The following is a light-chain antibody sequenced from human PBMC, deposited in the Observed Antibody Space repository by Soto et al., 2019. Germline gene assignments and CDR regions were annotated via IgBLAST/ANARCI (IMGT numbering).Light chain of an antibody. CDR1: SSDVGGYNY. V-gene: IGLV2-14*01. CDR2: EVS. J-gene: IGLJ3*02. CDR3: SSYTSSNSWV. Sequence: QSVLTQPVSVSGSPGQSITISCTGTSSDVGGYNYVSWYQQHPGKAPELMIYEVSNRPSGISTRFSGSKSGNTASLTISGLQAEDGADYYCSSYTSSNSWVFGGGTKLPVL.